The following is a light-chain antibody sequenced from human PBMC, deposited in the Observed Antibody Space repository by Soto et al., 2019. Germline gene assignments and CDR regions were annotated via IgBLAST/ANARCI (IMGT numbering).Light chain of an antibody. CDR3: QQSYSTLWT. J-gene: IGKJ1*01. CDR2: AAS. V-gene: IGKV1-39*01. Sequence: DIQMTQTPTTLSASVGDRDTITCRASQSISSYLNWYQQIPGKAPKLLIYAASSLQSGVPSRFSGSGSGTDFTLTISSLQPEDFATYYCQQSYSTLWTFGQGTKVDIK. CDR1: QSISSY.